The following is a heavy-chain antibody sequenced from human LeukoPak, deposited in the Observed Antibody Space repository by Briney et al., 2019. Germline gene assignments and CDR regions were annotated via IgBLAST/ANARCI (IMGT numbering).Heavy chain of an antibody. D-gene: IGHD2/OR15-2a*01. CDR3: GRNRAPSY. CDR1: GFTFSTYW. Sequence: GGSLRLSCEASGFTFSTYWMTWVRQAPGKGLEWVANIKDDGTEKYYVDSVKGRFTISKDNTKNSLYLQMNSLRAEDTAVYYCGRNRAPSYWGQGTLVTVSS. V-gene: IGHV3-7*03. CDR2: IKDDGTEK. J-gene: IGHJ4*02.